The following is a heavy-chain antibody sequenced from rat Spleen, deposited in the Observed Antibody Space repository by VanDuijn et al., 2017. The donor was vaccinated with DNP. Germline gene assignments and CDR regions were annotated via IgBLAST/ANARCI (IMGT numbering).Heavy chain of an antibody. CDR2: INKDSRTI. J-gene: IGHJ2*01. CDR1: GFNFNDYW. V-gene: IGHV4-2*01. CDR3: AREKLGVDY. D-gene: IGHD4-3*01. Sequence: EVKLVESGGGLVQPGRSLKLSCVASGFNFNDYWMGWVRQAPGKGLEWIGEINKDSRTIKYSPSLKEKFTISRDNAQNTLYLQMSKLGSEDTAIYYCAREKLGVDYWGQGVMVTVSS.